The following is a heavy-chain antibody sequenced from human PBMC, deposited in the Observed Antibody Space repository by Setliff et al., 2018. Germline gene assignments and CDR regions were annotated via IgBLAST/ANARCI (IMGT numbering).Heavy chain of an antibody. CDR1: GYSFTSYW. J-gene: IGHJ6*02. Sequence: KISCKGSGYSFTSYWIGWVRQMPGKGLEWMGIIYPGDSDTRYSPSFQGQVTISADKSISTAYLQWSSLKASDTAMYYCARVTPDYYYYYGMDVWGQGTTVTVSS. CDR3: ARVTPDYYYYYGMDV. CDR2: IYPGDSDT. D-gene: IGHD5-18*01. V-gene: IGHV5-51*01.